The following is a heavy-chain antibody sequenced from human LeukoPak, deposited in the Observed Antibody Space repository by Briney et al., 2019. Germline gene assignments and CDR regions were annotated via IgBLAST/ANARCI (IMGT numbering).Heavy chain of an antibody. CDR1: GGSISSSSYY. D-gene: IGHD3-10*01. CDR2: IYYSGST. CDR3: ARHPLWFGDATSYWFDP. V-gene: IGHV4-39*01. Sequence: SETLSLTCTVSGGSISSSSYYWGWIRRPPGKGLEWIGSIYYSGSTYYNPSLKSRVTISVDTSKNQFSLKLSSVTAADTAVYYCARHPLWFGDATSYWFDPWGQGTLVTVSS. J-gene: IGHJ5*02.